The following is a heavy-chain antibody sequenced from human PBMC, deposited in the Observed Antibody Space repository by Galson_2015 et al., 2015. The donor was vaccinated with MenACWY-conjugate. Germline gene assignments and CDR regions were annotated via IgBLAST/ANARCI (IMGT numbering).Heavy chain of an antibody. D-gene: IGHD3-16*01. V-gene: IGHV3-48*02. Sequence: SLRLSCAASGFTPNFYALNWVRQAPGKGLEWVSFISLSGSTVHYADSVKGRFTISRDHAKKSLYLQMNSLRDEDTAVYFCARRQRIITYAVDGGVDGMDIWGQGTTVIVSS. CDR3: ARRQRIITYAVDGGVDGMDI. CDR2: ISLSGSTV. J-gene: IGHJ6*02. CDR1: GFTPNFYA.